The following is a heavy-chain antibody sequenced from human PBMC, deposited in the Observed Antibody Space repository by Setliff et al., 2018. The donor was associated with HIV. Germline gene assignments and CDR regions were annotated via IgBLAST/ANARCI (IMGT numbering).Heavy chain of an antibody. Sequence: PGGSLRLSCAASGFTFSSYAMHWVRQAPGKGLEYVSTISSNGDSTYYADSVKGRFTISRDNSKNIVYLHMNSLRAEDTAIYYCAKEPSTCLAARPALCGYFDYWGQGTPVTVSS. D-gene: IGHD6-6*01. V-gene: IGHV3-64*04. CDR1: GFTFSSYA. J-gene: IGHJ4*02. CDR2: ISSNGDST. CDR3: AKEPSTCLAARPALCGYFDY.